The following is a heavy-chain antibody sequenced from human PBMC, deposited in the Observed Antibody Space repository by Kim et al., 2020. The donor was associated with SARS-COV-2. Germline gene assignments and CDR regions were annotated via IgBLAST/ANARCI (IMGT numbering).Heavy chain of an antibody. D-gene: IGHD3-10*01. J-gene: IGHJ6*02. CDR3: ARALTMVRGVIDYYYGMDV. V-gene: IGHV4-30-2*05. Sequence: SRVTISVDTSKNQFSLKLSSVTAADTAVYYCARALTMVRGVIDYYYGMDVWGQGTTVTVSS.